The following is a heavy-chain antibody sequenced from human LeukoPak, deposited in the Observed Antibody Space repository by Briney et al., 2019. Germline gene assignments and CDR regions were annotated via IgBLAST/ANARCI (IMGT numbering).Heavy chain of an antibody. D-gene: IGHD3-16*02. CDR3: ARDTGDDYVWGSYRYMVYFDY. CDR2: ISSSSSYI. Sequence: GGSLRLSCAASGFTFSSYSMNWVRQAPGKGLESVSSISSSSSYIYYADSVKGRFTISRDNAKNSLYLQMNSLRAEDTAVYYCARDTGDDYVWGSYRYMVYFDYWGQGTLVTVSS. J-gene: IGHJ4*02. CDR1: GFTFSSYS. V-gene: IGHV3-21*01.